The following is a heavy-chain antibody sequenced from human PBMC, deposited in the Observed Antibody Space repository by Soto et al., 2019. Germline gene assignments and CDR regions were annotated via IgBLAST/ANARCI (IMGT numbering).Heavy chain of an antibody. CDR3: ARHYGLWRNWYFDL. CDR2: IYYSGST. D-gene: IGHD3-10*01. V-gene: IGHV4-39*01. J-gene: IGHJ2*01. Sequence: SETLSLTCTVSGGSISSSSYYWGWIRQPPGKGLEWIGSIYYSGSTYYNPSLKSRVTISVDTSKNQFSLKLSSVTAADTAVYYCARHYGLWRNWYFDLWGRGTLVTVSS. CDR1: GGSISSSSYY.